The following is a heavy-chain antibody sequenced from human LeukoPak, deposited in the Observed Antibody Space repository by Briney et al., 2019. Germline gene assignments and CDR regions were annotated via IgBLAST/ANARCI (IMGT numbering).Heavy chain of an antibody. CDR2: IRYDGSNK. D-gene: IGHD4-17*01. CDR1: GFTFSSYG. CDR3: ARQYPHDYGDYEGFDY. V-gene: IGHV3-30*02. J-gene: IGHJ4*02. Sequence: TGGSLRLSCAASGFTFSSYGMHWVRQAPGKGLEWVAFIRYDGSNKYYADSVKGRFTISRDNSKNTLYLQMNSLRAEDTAVYYCARQYPHDYGDYEGFDYWGQGTLVTVSS.